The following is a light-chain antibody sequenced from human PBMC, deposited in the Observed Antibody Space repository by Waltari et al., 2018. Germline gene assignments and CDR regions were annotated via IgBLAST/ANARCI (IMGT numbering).Light chain of an antibody. V-gene: IGLV1-40*01. CDR3: QSYDSSLRAVV. CDR2: ANN. Sequence: QSVLTQPPSVSAAPGQRVTIPCTGGRSNLETHYFVHWYQQLPGTAPKLLIPANNNRPSGVPDRFSGSKSGTSASLAITGLQAEDEADYYCQSYDSSLRAVVFGGGTKLTVL. J-gene: IGLJ3*02. CDR1: RSNLETHYF.